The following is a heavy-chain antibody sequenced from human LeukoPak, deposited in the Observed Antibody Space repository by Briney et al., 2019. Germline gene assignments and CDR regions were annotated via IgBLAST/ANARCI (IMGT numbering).Heavy chain of an antibody. Sequence: SETLSLTCTVSGGSISSSSYYWGSIRQPPGKGLEWIGSIYYSRSTYYNPSLKSRVTISVDTSKNQFSLKLSSVTAADTAVYYCARRITIFHWFDPWGQGTLVTVSS. CDR2: IYYSRST. D-gene: IGHD3-3*01. V-gene: IGHV4-39*01. J-gene: IGHJ5*02. CDR3: ARRITIFHWFDP. CDR1: GGSISSSSYY.